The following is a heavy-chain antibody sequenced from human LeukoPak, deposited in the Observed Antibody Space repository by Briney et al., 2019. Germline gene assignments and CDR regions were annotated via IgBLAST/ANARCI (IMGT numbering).Heavy chain of an antibody. J-gene: IGHJ6*02. D-gene: IGHD3-10*01. CDR2: IIPILGMA. Sequence: SVKVSCKASGGTFSSYAISWVRQAPGQGLEWMGRIIPILGMANYAQKFQGRVTITADKSTSTAYMELSSLRSEDTAVYYCARGLTMVRGVNYYYYGMDVWGQGTTVTVSS. V-gene: IGHV1-69*04. CDR1: GGTFSSYA. CDR3: ARGLTMVRGVNYYYYGMDV.